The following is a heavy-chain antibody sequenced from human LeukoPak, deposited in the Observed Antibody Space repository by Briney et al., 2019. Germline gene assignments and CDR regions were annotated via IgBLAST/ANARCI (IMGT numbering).Heavy chain of an antibody. CDR2: ISSSGSTI. J-gene: IGHJ4*02. CDR1: GFTFSSNY. Sequence: GGSLRLSCAASGFTFSSNYMSWVRQAPGKGLEGVSYISSSGSTIYYADSLKGRFTISRDNAKNSLYLQMNSLRTEDTAVYYCARDGIYYDSRGFDQWGQGTQVTVSS. D-gene: IGHD3-22*01. V-gene: IGHV3-11*04. CDR3: ARDGIYYDSRGFDQ.